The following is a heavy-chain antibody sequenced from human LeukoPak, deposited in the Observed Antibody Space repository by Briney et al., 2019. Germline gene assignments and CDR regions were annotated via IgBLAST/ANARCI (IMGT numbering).Heavy chain of an antibody. J-gene: IGHJ4*02. D-gene: IGHD4-23*01. CDR3: ARVQVVSDF. Sequence: GRSQRLSCAASGFTFSSYAMHWARQAPGKGLEWVAVISYDGSNKYYADSVKGRFTISRDNAKNSLYLQMNSLRAEDTAVYYCARVQVVSDFWGQGTLVTVSS. CDR2: ISYDGSNK. CDR1: GFTFSSYA. V-gene: IGHV3-30-3*01.